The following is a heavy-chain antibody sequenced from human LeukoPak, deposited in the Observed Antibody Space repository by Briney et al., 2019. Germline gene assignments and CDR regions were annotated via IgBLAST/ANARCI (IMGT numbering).Heavy chain of an antibody. D-gene: IGHD2-8*01. Sequence: PGGSLRLSCAASGFTVSSNYMSWVRQAPGKGLEWVSVIYSGGSTYYADSVKGRFTISRDNSKNTLYLQMNSLRAEDTAVYYCAMEDIVLMVYDYWGQGTLVTVSS. V-gene: IGHV3-53*01. CDR2: IYSGGST. J-gene: IGHJ4*02. CDR1: GFTVSSNY. CDR3: AMEDIVLMVYDY.